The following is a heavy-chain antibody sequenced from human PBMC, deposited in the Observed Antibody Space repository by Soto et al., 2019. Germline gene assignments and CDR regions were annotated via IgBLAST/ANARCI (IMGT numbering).Heavy chain of an antibody. V-gene: IGHV3-33*05. CDR1: GFSVCNFC. D-gene: IGHD6-19*01. Sequence: GGSLRLSCAASGFSVCNFCMHWVRQAPGKGLESVAFITYDGSKIYHADSVKGRFTIIRDNSKNTLYLQMNSLRAEDTSLYYCARDMAMAASDEWGQGALVTVSS. CDR3: ARDMAMAASDE. J-gene: IGHJ4*02. CDR2: ITYDGSKI.